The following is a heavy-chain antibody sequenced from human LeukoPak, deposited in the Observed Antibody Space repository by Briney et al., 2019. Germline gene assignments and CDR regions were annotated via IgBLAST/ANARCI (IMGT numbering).Heavy chain of an antibody. D-gene: IGHD6-13*01. CDR1: GYTFTGYY. CDR2: INPSSGGT. V-gene: IGHV1-2*02. Sequence: GASVKVSCKASGYTFTGYYMHWVRQAPGQGLEWMGWINPSSGGTNYAQKFQGRVTMTRDTSISTAYMELSRLGSDDTAVYYCAREIQQLVRFYYYYYYMDVWGKGTTVTVSS. CDR3: AREIQQLVRFYYYYYYMDV. J-gene: IGHJ6*03.